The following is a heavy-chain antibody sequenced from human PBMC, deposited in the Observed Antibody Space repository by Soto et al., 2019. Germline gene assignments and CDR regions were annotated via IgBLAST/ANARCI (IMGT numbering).Heavy chain of an antibody. J-gene: IGHJ6*02. V-gene: IGHV4-34*01. CDR2: VNHGGTS. CDR3: ASSSFLRSEDLFRGLDV. Sequence: QVQLQQWGAGLLKPSETLSLTCAVHGGSFSGYYWDWIRQPPGKGLEWIGEVNHGGTSNYNPSLHGRAIISITTPKNQFSLKLTSGTAEDTPIYFCASSSFLRSEDLFRGLDVWGQGTTVTVSS. CDR1: GGSFSGYY. D-gene: IGHD3-10*01.